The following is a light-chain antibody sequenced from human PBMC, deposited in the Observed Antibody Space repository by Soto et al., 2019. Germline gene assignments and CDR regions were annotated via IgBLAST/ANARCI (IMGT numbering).Light chain of an antibody. CDR3: AAWDDSLNGVV. V-gene: IGLV1-44*01. CDR2: SNN. Sequence: QSLLTQPPSASATPGQRVTISCSGGSSNIGSNTVNWYQQLPGTAPKLLIHSNNQRPSGVPDRFSGSKSGTSASLAISGLQSEDEADYYCAAWDDSLNGVVFGGGTKLTVL. J-gene: IGLJ2*01. CDR1: SSNIGSNT.